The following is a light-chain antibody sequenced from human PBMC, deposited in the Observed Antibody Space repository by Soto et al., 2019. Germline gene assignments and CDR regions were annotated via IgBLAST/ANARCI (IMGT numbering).Light chain of an antibody. CDR1: SSDVGGYNY. CDR3: SSYTSSSTLLFV. J-gene: IGLJ1*01. CDR2: DVS. Sequence: QSALTQPRSVSGSPGQSVTISCTGTSSDVGGYNYVSWYQQHPGKAPKLMIYDVSKRPSGVSNRFSGSKSGNTASLTISGLQAEDEADHYCSSYTSSSTLLFVFGTGTKATVL. V-gene: IGLV2-14*01.